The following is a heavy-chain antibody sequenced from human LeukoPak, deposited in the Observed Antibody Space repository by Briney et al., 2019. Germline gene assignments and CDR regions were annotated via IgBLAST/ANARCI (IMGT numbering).Heavy chain of an antibody. CDR2: ISPNIGGT. J-gene: IGHJ3*02. CDR3: ARGESSDALDI. CDR1: GYTFAVYY. V-gene: IGHV1-2*02. Sequence: ASVKVSCKASGYTFAVYYIHWFRQAPGQGLEWMGWISPNIGGTTFAQKFQGRVTMTRDTSISTVYMELTRLRLDDTAVYYCARGESSDALDIWGQGTMVTVSS. D-gene: IGHD1-26*01.